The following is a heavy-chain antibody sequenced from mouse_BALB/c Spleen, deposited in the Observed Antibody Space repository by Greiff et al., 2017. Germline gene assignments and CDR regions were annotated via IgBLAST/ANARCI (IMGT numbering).Heavy chain of an antibody. D-gene: IGHD3-1*01. J-gene: IGHJ2*01. V-gene: IGHV2-9*02. CDR2: IWAGGST. CDR3: ARGVGVRGYFDY. Sequence: VQVVESGPGLVAPSQSLSITCTVSGFSLTSYGVHWVRQPPGKGLEWLGVIWAGGSTNYNSALMSRLSISKDNSKSQVFLKMNSLQTDDTAMYYCARGVGVRGYFDYWGQGTTLTVSS. CDR1: GFSLTSYG.